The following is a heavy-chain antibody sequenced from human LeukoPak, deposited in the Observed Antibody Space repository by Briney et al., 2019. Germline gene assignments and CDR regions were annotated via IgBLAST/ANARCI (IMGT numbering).Heavy chain of an antibody. CDR2: IKKDGSEK. CDR3: TRGGASTSYYWLY. Sequence: GSLRLSCVVSGLTFSNYCMTWVRQAPGKGLEWVANIKKDGSEKFYVDSVKGRFTISRDNAKSSLYLQMDSLRGEDTAVYYCTRGGASTSYYWLYWGQGTLVTVSS. D-gene: IGHD4-11*01. V-gene: IGHV3-7*03. CDR1: GLTFSNYC. J-gene: IGHJ4*02.